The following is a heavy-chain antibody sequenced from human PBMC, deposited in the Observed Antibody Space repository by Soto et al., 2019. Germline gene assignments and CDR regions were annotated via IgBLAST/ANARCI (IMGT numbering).Heavy chain of an antibody. CDR2: IIPFIRAS. Sequence: QVLLVQSGAEVKKPGSSVKVSCKTPGDTFGSYAISWVRQAPGQGLEWMGGIIPFIRASNYAQKFQGRVTITAEESTTTVHMDLSSLRFEDTAVYYCARNLRYFGSGSFFRGMDVWGQGTTVTVSS. D-gene: IGHD3-10*01. J-gene: IGHJ6*02. CDR3: ARNLRYFGSGSFFRGMDV. CDR1: GDTFGSYA. V-gene: IGHV1-69*01.